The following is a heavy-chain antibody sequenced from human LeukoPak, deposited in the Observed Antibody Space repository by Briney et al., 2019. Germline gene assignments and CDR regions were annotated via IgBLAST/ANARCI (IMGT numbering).Heavy chain of an antibody. CDR1: GFTFSGSA. D-gene: IGHD6-13*01. Sequence: GWSLRLSCAASGFTFSGSAMHWVRQASGKGLEWVGRIRSKANSYATAYAASVKGRFTISRDDSKNTAYLQMNSLKTEDTAVYYCTRVLSDSSSAKFDYWGQGTLVTVSS. CDR3: TRVLSDSSSAKFDY. V-gene: IGHV3-73*01. J-gene: IGHJ4*02. CDR2: IRSKANSYAT.